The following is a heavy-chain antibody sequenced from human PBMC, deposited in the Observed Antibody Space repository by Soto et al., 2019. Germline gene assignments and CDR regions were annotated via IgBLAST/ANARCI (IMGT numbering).Heavy chain of an antibody. CDR1: GFTFSSYG. CDR2: IWYDGSNK. J-gene: IGHJ3*02. Sequence: PGGSLRLSCAASGFTFSSYGMHWVRQAPGKGLEWVAVIWYDGSNKYYADSVKGRFTISRDNSKNTLYLQMNSLRAEDTAVYYCARAGYYDSSGSDAFDIWGQGTMVTV. D-gene: IGHD3-22*01. CDR3: ARAGYYDSSGSDAFDI. V-gene: IGHV3-33*01.